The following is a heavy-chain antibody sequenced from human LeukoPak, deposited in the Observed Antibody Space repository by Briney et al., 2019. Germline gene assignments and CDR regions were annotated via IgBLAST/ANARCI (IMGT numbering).Heavy chain of an antibody. V-gene: IGHV3-48*02. Sequence: PGGSLRLSCAASGFTFSSYSMNWVRQAPGKRLEWVSYISSSSSTIYYADSVKGRFTISRDNAKNSLYLQMTSLRDEDTAVYYCARRRDAYNNFDYWGQGTLVTVSS. D-gene: IGHD5-24*01. J-gene: IGHJ4*02. CDR1: GFTFSSYS. CDR3: ARRRDAYNNFDY. CDR2: ISSSSSTI.